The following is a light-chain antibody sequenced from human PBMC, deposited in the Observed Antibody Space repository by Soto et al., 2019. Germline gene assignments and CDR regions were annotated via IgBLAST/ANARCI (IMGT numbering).Light chain of an antibody. CDR1: QSVTSN. V-gene: IGKV3-15*01. Sequence: EIVMTQSPATLSVSPGERATLSCRASQSVTSNLAWYQQKPGHPPRRIIYGASTMATGIPARFSGSGSGTEFTLTISRLQSEDFAVYYCQQYNNWPFTFGRGTKVEIK. CDR2: GAS. J-gene: IGKJ4*01. CDR3: QQYNNWPFT.